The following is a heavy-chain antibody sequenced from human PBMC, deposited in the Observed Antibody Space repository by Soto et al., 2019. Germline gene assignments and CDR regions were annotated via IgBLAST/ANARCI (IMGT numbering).Heavy chain of an antibody. V-gene: IGHV4-34*01. Sequence: SETLSLTCAVYGGSFSGYYWSWIRQPPGKGLEWIGEINHSGSTNYNPSLKSRVTISVDTSKNQFSLKLSSVTAADTAVYYCASSSITMVRGVLGYWGQGTLVTVSS. CDR2: INHSGST. D-gene: IGHD3-10*01. J-gene: IGHJ4*02. CDR1: GGSFSGYY. CDR3: ASSSITMVRGVLGY.